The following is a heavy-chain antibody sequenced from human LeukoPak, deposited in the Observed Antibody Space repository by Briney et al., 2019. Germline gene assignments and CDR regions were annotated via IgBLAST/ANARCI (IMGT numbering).Heavy chain of an antibody. CDR2: IYSGGST. CDR3: ARAVAANHDAFDI. V-gene: IGHV3-53*01. D-gene: IGHD6-19*01. J-gene: IGHJ3*02. CDR1: GFTVSSNY. Sequence: GRSLRLSCAASGFTVSSNYMSWVRQAPGKGLEWVSVIYSGGSTYYADSVKGRFTISRDNSKNTLYLQMNSLRAEDTAVYYCARAVAANHDAFDIWGQGTMVTVSS.